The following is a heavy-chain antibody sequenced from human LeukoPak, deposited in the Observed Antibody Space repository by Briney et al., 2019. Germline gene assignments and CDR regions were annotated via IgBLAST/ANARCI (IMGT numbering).Heavy chain of an antibody. D-gene: IGHD1-26*01. CDR2: RYDSGCT. CDR3: ARHGGSYTFDF. V-gene: IGHV4-59*01. J-gene: IGHJ4*02. Sequence: PETLSLTCTVSGGSISSYYWSWIRQPPGKGLELIGYRYDSGCTNYNPSLKSRVTISVDTSKNQFSLRLSSVTAADTAVYYCARHGGSYTFDFWGQGVLVTVSS. CDR1: GGSISSYY.